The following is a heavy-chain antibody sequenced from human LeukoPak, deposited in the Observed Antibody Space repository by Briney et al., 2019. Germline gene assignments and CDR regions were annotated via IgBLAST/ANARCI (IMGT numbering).Heavy chain of an antibody. CDR2: IYHSGST. Sequence: SETLSLTCTVSGYSISSGYYWGWIRQPPGKGLEWIGSIYHSGSTYYNPSLKSRVTISVDTSKNQFSLKLSSATAADTAVYYCARVDYSYGSLIDYWGQGTLVTVSS. J-gene: IGHJ4*02. D-gene: IGHD5-18*01. V-gene: IGHV4-38-2*02. CDR3: ARVDYSYGSLIDY. CDR1: GYSISSGYY.